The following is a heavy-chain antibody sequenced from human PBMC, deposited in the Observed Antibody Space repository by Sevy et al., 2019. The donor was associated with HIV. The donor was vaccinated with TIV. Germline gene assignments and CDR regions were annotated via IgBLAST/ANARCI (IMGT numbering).Heavy chain of an antibody. J-gene: IGHJ5*02. V-gene: IGHV4-59*01. CDR3: ARGSVAAAGTGWFDP. D-gene: IGHD6-13*01. CDR1: GGSISSYY. CDR2: IYYSGST. Sequence: SETLSLTCTVSGGSISSYYWSWIRQPPGKGLEWIGYIYYSGSTNYNPSLKSRVTISVDTSKNQFSLKLSSVTAADTAVYYCARGSVAAAGTGWFDPWGQGTLVTVSS.